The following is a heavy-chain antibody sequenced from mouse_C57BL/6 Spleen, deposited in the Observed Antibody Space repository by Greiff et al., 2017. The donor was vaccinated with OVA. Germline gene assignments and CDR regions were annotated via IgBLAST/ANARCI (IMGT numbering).Heavy chain of an antibody. Sequence: VQGVESGAELARPGASVKMSCKASGYTFTSYTMHWVKQRPGQGLEWIGYINPSSGYTKYNQKFKDKATLTADKSSSTAYMQLSSLTSEDSAVYYCARGAYDSSDYWGQGTTLTVSS. CDR1: GYTFTSYT. CDR3: ARGAYDSSDY. CDR2: INPSSGYT. V-gene: IGHV1-4*01. J-gene: IGHJ2*01. D-gene: IGHD1-1*01.